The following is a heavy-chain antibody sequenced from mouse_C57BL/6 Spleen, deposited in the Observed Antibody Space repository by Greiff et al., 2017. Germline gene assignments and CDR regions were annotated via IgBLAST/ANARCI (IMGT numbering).Heavy chain of an antibody. CDR2: ISYDGSN. J-gene: IGHJ2*01. CDR3: AIYYYGSSSYYFDY. CDR1: GYSITSGYY. D-gene: IGHD1-1*01. V-gene: IGHV3-6*01. Sequence: DVKLQESGPGLVKPSQSLSLTCSVTGYSITSGYYWNWIRQFPGNKLEWMGYISYDGSNNYNPSLKNRISITRDTSKNQFFLKLNSVTTEDTATYYCAIYYYGSSSYYFDYWGQGTTLTVSS.